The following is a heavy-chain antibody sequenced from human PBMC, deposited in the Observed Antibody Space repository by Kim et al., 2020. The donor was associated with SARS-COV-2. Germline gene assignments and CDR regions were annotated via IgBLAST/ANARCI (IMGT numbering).Heavy chain of an antibody. D-gene: IGHD3-10*01. CDR1: GFTFGNYW. J-gene: IGHJ4*02. V-gene: IGHV3-74*01. Sequence: GGSLRLSCAASGFTFGNYWMHWVRQAPGKGPVWVSRIDSDGSRTNYADSVKGRFTISRDNAKNTLYLQMNSLTAEDTAMYYCVRDPRGSGSSSPPFDYWGQGTLITVSS. CDR2: IDSDGSRT. CDR3: VRDPRGSGSSSPPFDY.